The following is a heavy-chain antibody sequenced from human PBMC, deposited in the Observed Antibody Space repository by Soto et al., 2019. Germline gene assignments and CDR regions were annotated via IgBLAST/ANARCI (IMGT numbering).Heavy chain of an antibody. J-gene: IGHJ4*02. D-gene: IGHD4-17*01. V-gene: IGHV1-69*02. Sequence: QVQLVQSGAEVKKPGSSVKVSCKASGGTFSSYTISWVRQAPGQGLEWMGRIIPILGIANYAQKFQGRVTITADKSPGTAYMELVSLRSEDTAVYYCARINGDYGEAYWGQGTLVTVSS. CDR2: IIPILGIA. CDR3: ARINGDYGEAY. CDR1: GGTFSSYT.